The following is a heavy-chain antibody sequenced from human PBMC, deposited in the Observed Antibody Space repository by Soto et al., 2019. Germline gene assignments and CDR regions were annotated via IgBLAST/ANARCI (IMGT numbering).Heavy chain of an antibody. CDR3: AKVRAAAGLYYYYGMDV. CDR2: ISYDGSNK. Sequence: LRLSCAASGFTFSSYGMHWVRQAPGKGLEWVAVISYDGSNKYYADSVKGRFTISRDNSKNTLYLQMNSLRAEDTAVYYCAKVRAAAGLYYYYGMDVWGQGTTVTVSS. D-gene: IGHD6-13*01. CDR1: GFTFSSYG. V-gene: IGHV3-30*18. J-gene: IGHJ6*02.